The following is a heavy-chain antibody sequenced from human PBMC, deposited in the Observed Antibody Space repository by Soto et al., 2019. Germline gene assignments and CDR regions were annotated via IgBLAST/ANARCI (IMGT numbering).Heavy chain of an antibody. CDR3: EKGRGDVGMDV. CDR2: ISGSGGST. CDR1: GFTFSSYA. D-gene: IGHD3-10*01. Sequence: PGCSLRLSCAASGFTFSSYAMSWVRQAPGKGLEWVSGISGSGGSTYYPGSVKGRFTISRDNSKNTMYLQMNSLRGEDTAIYYCEKGRGDVGMDVWGQGTTVTASS. V-gene: IGHV3-23*01. J-gene: IGHJ6*02.